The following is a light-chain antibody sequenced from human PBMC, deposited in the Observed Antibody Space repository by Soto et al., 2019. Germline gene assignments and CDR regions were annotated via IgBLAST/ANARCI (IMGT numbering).Light chain of an antibody. V-gene: IGKV1-27*01. CDR3: QQYNSYLWT. Sequence: IHMTHSPSSLSAFVLYRVTITFLASQDISNFLAWYQQKPGKVPKLLIYAASTLQSGVPSRFSGSGSGTEFTLTISSLQPDDFATYYCQQYNSYLWTFGQGTKVDIK. CDR2: AAS. J-gene: IGKJ1*01. CDR1: QDISNF.